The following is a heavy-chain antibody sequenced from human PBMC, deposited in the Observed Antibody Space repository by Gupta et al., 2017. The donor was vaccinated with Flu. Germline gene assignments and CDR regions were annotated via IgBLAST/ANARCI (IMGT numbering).Heavy chain of an antibody. Sequence: QVQLVQSGAEVKKPGASVKVSCKASGYTFTSYAIQWVRQAPGQRLEWMGWINGGNGNTKYSQNCQGRVTFTRDTSASTAYMELSSLRFEDTAVDYCARDPELQRSYLYYYMDVGGKGTTVIVSS. CDR3: ARDPELQRSYLYYYMDV. D-gene: IGHD1-26*01. CDR2: INGGNGNT. J-gene: IGHJ6*03. V-gene: IGHV1-3*01. CDR1: GYTFTSYA.